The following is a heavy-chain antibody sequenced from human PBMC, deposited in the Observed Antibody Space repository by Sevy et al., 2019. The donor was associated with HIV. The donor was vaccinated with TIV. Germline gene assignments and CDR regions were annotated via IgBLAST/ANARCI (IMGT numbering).Heavy chain of an antibody. Sequence: GGSLRLSCAASGFTFSSYAMSWVRQAPGKGLEWVSAISGSGGSTYYADSVKGRSTISRDNSKETLYLQMDSLRAEDTAVYYCAKGLIAARHSFLMKTLYGMDVWGQGTTVTVSS. D-gene: IGHD6-6*01. CDR2: ISGSGGST. CDR1: GFTFSSYA. CDR3: AKGLIAARHSFLMKTLYGMDV. J-gene: IGHJ6*02. V-gene: IGHV3-23*01.